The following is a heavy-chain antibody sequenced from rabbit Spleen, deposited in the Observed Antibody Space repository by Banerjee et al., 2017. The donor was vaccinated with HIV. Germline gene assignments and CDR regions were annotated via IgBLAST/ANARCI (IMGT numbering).Heavy chain of an antibody. V-gene: IGHV1S7*01. CDR3: ARDGAGGSYFAL. J-gene: IGHJ3*01. CDR1: GIDFSSYY. CDR2: IDPVFGIT. Sequence: QLKESGGGLVQPGGSLKLSCTASGIDFSSYYMNWVRQAPGKGLEWIGYIDPVFGITYYANWVNGRFSISRENAQNTVFLQMTSLTAADTATYFCARDGAGGSYFALWGQGTLVTVS. D-gene: IGHD8-1*01.